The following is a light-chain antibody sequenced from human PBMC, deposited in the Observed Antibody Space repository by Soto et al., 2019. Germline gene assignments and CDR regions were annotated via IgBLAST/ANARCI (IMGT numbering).Light chain of an antibody. CDR2: DTS. Sequence: ETVLTQSPGTLSLSPGERATVSCRASQSVGGSSLAWYQQRPGQAPRLLIYDTSKRATGIPDRFSGSGSGTYFPLTISRLEPEDFAVYYCQQYQNSPRTFGQGTKVEIK. V-gene: IGKV3-20*01. CDR1: QSVGGSS. J-gene: IGKJ1*01. CDR3: QQYQNSPRT.